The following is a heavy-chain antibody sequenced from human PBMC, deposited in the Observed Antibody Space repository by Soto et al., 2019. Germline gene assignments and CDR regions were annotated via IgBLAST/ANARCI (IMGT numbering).Heavy chain of an antibody. V-gene: IGHV3-73*02. CDR3: AGLMDTLFERFDY. CDR1: GFTLSGSF. CDR2: IASKAHNYAT. Sequence: EVHVVESGGGLVQPGGSLKLSCAASGFTLSGSFIHWVRQSSGKGLEWVGRIASKAHNYATAYGRSVEGRFTVSRDDSRNTAYLQMEGLKSKDTAVYFCAGLMDTLFERFDYWGQGILVTVSS. J-gene: IGHJ4*02.